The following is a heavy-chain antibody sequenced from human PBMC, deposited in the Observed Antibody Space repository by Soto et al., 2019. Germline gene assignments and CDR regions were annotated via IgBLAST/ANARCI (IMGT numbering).Heavy chain of an antibody. CDR3: ARGRYCLTGRCFPNWLDS. J-gene: IGHJ5*01. Sequence: SETLSLTCSVSGDSISNLDYFWAWIRQPPGQALEYIGYIYKSATTYYNPSFESRVAISVDTSKSQFSLNVTSVTAADTAVYFCARGRYCLTGRCFPNWLDSWGKGARVTV. D-gene: IGHD7-27*01. V-gene: IGHV4-30-4*01. CDR1: GDSISNLDYF. CDR2: IYKSATT.